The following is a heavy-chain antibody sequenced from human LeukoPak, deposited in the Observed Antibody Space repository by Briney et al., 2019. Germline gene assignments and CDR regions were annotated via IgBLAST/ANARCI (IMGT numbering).Heavy chain of an antibody. V-gene: IGHV4-34*01. CDR2: INHSGST. J-gene: IGHJ6*03. D-gene: IGHD1-14*01. Sequence: SETLSLTCAVYGGSFSGYYWSWICQPPGKGLEWIGEINHSGSTNYNLSLKSRVTISVDTSKNQFSLKLSSVTAADTAVYYCALNPWETNYYYMDVWGKGTTVTVSS. CDR1: GGSFSGYY. CDR3: ALNPWETNYYYMDV.